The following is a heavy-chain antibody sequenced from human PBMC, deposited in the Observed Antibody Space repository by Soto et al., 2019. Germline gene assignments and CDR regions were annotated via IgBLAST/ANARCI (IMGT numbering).Heavy chain of an antibody. V-gene: IGHV4-31*03. D-gene: IGHD4-17*01. CDR3: ASSSVPASTVTTLIFYYYGMDV. Sequence: SETLSLTCTVSGGSISSGGYYWSWIRQHPGKGLEWIGYIYYSGSTYYNPSLKSRVTISVDTSKNQFSLKLSSVTAADTAVYYCASSSVPASTVTTLIFYYYGMDVWGQGATVTVSS. CDR1: GGSISSGGYY. CDR2: IYYSGST. J-gene: IGHJ6*02.